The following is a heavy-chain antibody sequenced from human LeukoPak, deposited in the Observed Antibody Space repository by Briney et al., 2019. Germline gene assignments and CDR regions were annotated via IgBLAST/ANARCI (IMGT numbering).Heavy chain of an antibody. Sequence: GGSLRLSCVASGFTFSDYAMNWVRQVPGKGLEWVSTFKTNYNQVYYVESVRGRFTISTDNSKNTAYLQMNSLRVEDTALYYCARSVPDYTRFDFWGQGALVTVSS. D-gene: IGHD4-11*01. CDR1: GFTFSDYA. CDR2: FKTNYNQV. V-gene: IGHV3-23*05. CDR3: ARSVPDYTRFDF. J-gene: IGHJ4*02.